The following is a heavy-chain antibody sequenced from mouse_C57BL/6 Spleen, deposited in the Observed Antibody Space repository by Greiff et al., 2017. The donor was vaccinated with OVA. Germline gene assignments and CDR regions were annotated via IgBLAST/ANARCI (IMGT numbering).Heavy chain of an antibody. D-gene: IGHD2-4*01. CDR3: ARDDDYDKKFAY. J-gene: IGHJ3*01. CDR1: GYTFTSYG. Sequence: VQRVESGAELARPGASVKLSCKASGYTFTSYGISWVKQRTGQGLEWIGEIYPRSGNTYYNEKFKGKATLTADKSSSTAYMELRSLTSEDSAVYFCARDDDYDKKFAYWGQGTLVTVSA. CDR2: IYPRSGNT. V-gene: IGHV1-81*01.